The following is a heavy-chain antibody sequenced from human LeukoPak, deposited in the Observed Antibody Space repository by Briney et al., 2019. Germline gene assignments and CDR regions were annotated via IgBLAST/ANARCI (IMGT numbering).Heavy chain of an antibody. CDR2: TRNKANSYTT. CDR3: ARALRDGYNYRLDY. J-gene: IGHJ4*02. CDR1: GFTFSDHY. V-gene: IGHV3-72*01. D-gene: IGHD5-24*01. Sequence: PGGSLRLSCAASGFTFSDHYMDCVRQAPGKGLEWVGRTRNKANSYTTEYAASVKGRFTISRADSKNSLYLQMNSLKTEDTAMYYCARALRDGYNYRLDYWGQGTPVTVSS.